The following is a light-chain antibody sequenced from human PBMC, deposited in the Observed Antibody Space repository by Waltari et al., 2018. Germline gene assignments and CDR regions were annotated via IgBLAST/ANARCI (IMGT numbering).Light chain of an antibody. CDR1: SLSSYY. J-gene: IGLJ1*01. V-gene: IGLV3-19*01. CDR2: GKN. CDR3: NSRDSSGNLYV. Sequence: SSELTQDPAVSVALGQTVRITCQGDSLSSYYARWYQQKPGQAPVLVLYGKNNRPSGIPDRFSGSSSGNTASLTITGAQAEDEADYYCNSRDSSGNLYVFGTGTKVTVL.